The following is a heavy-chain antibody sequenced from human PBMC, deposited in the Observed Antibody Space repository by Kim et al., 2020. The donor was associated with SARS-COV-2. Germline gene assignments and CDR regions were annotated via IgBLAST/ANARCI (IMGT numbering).Heavy chain of an antibody. CDR1: GFTFSSYS. CDR2: ISSSSSYI. J-gene: IGHJ6*02. Sequence: GGSLRLSCAASGFTFSSYSMNWVRQAPGKGLEWVSSISSSSSYIYYADSVKGRFTISRDNAKNSLYLQMNSLRAEDTAVYYCARDTAADIGDYYYGMDVWGQGTTVTVSS. CDR3: ARDTAADIGDYYYGMDV. D-gene: IGHD6-13*01. V-gene: IGHV3-21*01.